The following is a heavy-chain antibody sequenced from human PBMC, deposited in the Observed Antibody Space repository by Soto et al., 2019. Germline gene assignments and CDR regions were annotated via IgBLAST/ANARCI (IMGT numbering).Heavy chain of an antibody. Sequence: PGGSLRLSCAASGFTFSSYSMNWVRQAPGKGLEWVSYISSSSSTIYYADSVKGRFTISRDNAKNSLYLQMNSLRDEDTAVYYCARATYSGHTPRFYGMDVWGQGTTVTVSS. CDR3: ARATYSGHTPRFYGMDV. D-gene: IGHD1-26*01. CDR2: ISSSSSTI. V-gene: IGHV3-48*02. J-gene: IGHJ6*02. CDR1: GFTFSSYS.